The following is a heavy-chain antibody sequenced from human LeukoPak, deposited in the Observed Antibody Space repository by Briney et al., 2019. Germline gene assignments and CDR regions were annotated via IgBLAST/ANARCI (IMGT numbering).Heavy chain of an antibody. Sequence: GGSVRLSCAASGFTFSAYAMAWVRQAPGKGLECVSHITTGGSSIFYADSVKGRFIISRDNAKNSLYLQMNSLRAEDAAVYYCARVRYDSGWYDYWGQGALVTVSS. V-gene: IGHV3-48*04. J-gene: IGHJ4*02. D-gene: IGHD6-19*01. CDR2: ITTGGSSI. CDR3: ARVRYDSGWYDY. CDR1: GFTFSAYA.